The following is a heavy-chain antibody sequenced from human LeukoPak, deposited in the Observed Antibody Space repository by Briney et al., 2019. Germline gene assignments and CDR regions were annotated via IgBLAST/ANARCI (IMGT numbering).Heavy chain of an antibody. Sequence: SLSLSCAAYGFTIDDYAMHWVGHAPGNGLVWVLDISRDSGSIGYTVSVKGRFTISRANAKNYLYLQRNRLKAADTALYSCAKDGPSYYNDNYFDYWGQGTLVTVSS. CDR2: ISRDSGSI. CDR1: GFTIDDYA. V-gene: IGHV3-9*01. D-gene: IGHD1-26*01. J-gene: IGHJ4*02. CDR3: AKDGPSYYNDNYFDY.